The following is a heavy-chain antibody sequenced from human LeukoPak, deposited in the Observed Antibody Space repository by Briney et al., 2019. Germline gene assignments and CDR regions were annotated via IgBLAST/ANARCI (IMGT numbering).Heavy chain of an antibody. J-gene: IGHJ4*02. CDR1: GFTFSSYA. CDR3: ARVKGYQLPVDY. Sequence: GGSLRLSCAASGFTFSSYAMSWVRQAPGKGLEWVSAISGSGGSTYYADSVKGRFTISRDNAENSLYLQMNSLRAEDTAVYYCARVKGYQLPVDYWGQGTLVTVSS. V-gene: IGHV3-23*01. D-gene: IGHD2-2*01. CDR2: ISGSGGST.